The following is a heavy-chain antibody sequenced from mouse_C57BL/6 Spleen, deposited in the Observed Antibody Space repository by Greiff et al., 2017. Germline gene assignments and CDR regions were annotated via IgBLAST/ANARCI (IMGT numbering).Heavy chain of an antibody. J-gene: IGHJ4*01. CDR3: ARRDYDYAMDY. Sequence: QVQLQQPGAELVMPGASVKLSCKASGYTFTSYWMHWVKQRPGQGLEWIGEIDPSDSYTNYNQKFKGKSTLTVDKSSSTAYMQLSSLTSEDSAVDYCARRDYDYAMDYWGQGTSVTVSS. CDR2: IDPSDSYT. CDR1: GYTFTSYW. D-gene: IGHD1-1*01. V-gene: IGHV1-69*01.